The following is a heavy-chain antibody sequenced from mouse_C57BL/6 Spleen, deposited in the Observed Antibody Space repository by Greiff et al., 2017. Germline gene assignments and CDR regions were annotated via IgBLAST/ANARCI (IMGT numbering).Heavy chain of an antibody. CDR1: GYTFTSYT. CDR3: ARLDDDDAYWYFDV. V-gene: IGHV1-4*01. CDR2: INPSSGYT. D-gene: IGHD2-4*01. Sequence: QVQLQQSGAELARPGASVKMSCKASGYTFTSYTMHWVKQRPGQGLEWIGYINPSSGYTKYNQKFKDKATLTADKSSSTAYMQLSSLTSEDSAVYYCARLDDDDAYWYFDVWGTGTTVTVSS. J-gene: IGHJ1*03.